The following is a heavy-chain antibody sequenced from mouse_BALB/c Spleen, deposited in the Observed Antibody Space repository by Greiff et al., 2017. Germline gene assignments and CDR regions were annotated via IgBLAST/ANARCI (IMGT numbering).Heavy chain of an antibody. CDR2: ISSGGGST. CDR1: GFAFSSYD. V-gene: IGHV5-12-1*01. Sequence: EVHLVESGGGLVKPGGSLKLSCAASGFAFSSYDMSWVRQTPEKRLEWVAYISSGGGSTYYPDTVKGRFTISRDNAKNTLYLQMSSMKSEDTAMYYCARQDYYGSSYWYFDVWGAGTTVTVSS. J-gene: IGHJ1*01. D-gene: IGHD1-1*01. CDR3: ARQDYYGSSYWYFDV.